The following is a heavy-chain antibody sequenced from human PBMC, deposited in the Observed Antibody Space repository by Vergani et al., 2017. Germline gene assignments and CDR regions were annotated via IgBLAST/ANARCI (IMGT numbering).Heavy chain of an antibody. CDR2: IKQDGSEK. Sequence: EVQLVESGGGLVQPGGSLRLSCAASGFTFSSYWMSWVRQAPGKGLEWVANIKQDGSEKYYVDSVKGRFTISRDNAKNSLYLQMNSLRAEDTAVYYCAREGYDFWSGYYTPQYYYGMDVWGQGTTVTVSS. V-gene: IGHV3-7*01. CDR1: GFTFSSYW. J-gene: IGHJ6*02. CDR3: AREGYDFWSGYYTPQYYYGMDV. D-gene: IGHD3-3*01.